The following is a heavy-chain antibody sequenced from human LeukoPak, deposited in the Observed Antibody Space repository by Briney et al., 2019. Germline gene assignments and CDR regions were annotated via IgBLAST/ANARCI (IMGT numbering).Heavy chain of an antibody. D-gene: IGHD3-3*01. V-gene: IGHV4-39*01. J-gene: IGHJ4*02. CDR1: GASISSSSCY. Sequence: PSETLSLTCTVSGASISSSSCYWGWIRQPPGKGLEWIGSIYYSGSTYYNPSLKSRVTISVDTSKNQFSLKLSSVTAADTAVYYCARRGRHYDFWSGYYKRKGYFDYWGQGTLVTVSS. CDR2: IYYSGST. CDR3: ARRGRHYDFWSGYYKRKGYFDY.